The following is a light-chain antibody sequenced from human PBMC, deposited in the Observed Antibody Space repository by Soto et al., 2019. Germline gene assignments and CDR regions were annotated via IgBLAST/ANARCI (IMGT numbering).Light chain of an antibody. Sequence: EIVMTQSPATLSLSPGERAALSCRASKSINSELDWYQQKPGQPPRLLIYGASTRATGVPARFTGSESGSEFTLTISGLQSEDFAVYYCQQGHNWPLTFGQGTRLEI. CDR1: KSINSE. CDR2: GAS. CDR3: QQGHNWPLT. V-gene: IGKV3-15*01. J-gene: IGKJ2*01.